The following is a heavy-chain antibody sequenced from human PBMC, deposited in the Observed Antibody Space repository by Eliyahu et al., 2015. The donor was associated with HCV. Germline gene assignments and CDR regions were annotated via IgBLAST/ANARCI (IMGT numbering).Heavy chain of an antibody. J-gene: IGHJ6*03. V-gene: IGHV3-7*01. D-gene: IGHD1-26*01. CDR2: IKQDGSEK. CDR3: ARESGSYYYYYYYMDV. Sequence: GGLVQPGGSLRLSCAASGFTFSSYWMSWVRQAPGKGLEWVANIKQDGSEKYYVDSVKGRFTISRDNAKNSLYLQMNSLRAEDTAVYYCARESGSYYYYYYYMDVWGKGTTVTVSS. CDR1: GFTFSSYW.